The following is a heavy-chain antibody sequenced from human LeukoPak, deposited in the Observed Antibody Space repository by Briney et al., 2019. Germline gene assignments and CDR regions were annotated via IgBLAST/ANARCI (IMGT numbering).Heavy chain of an antibody. D-gene: IGHD3-22*01. V-gene: IGHV4-59*01. Sequence: PSETLSLTCTVSGGSISSYYWNWIRQPPGRGLEWIGYIYYSGSTNYNPSLKSRVTISVDASKNQFSLKVSSVTAADTAVYYCARGESSASNWFDPWGQGTLVTVSS. CDR3: ARGESSASNWFDP. CDR2: IYYSGST. J-gene: IGHJ5*02. CDR1: GGSISSYY.